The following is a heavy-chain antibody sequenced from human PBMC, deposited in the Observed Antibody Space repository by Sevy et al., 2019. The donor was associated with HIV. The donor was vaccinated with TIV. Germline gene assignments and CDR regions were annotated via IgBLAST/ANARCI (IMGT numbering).Heavy chain of an antibody. D-gene: IGHD3-9*01. V-gene: IGHV3-7*01. Sequence: GGSLRLSCAASGFTFTNYYISWVRQAPGKGLEWVANIDQDGGEKYYVDSVKGRFTISSDNARNSLFLQKNSLRAEETAVYYCARARYYDILTGQNYYYYMDVWGKGTTVTVSS. CDR3: ARARYYDILTGQNYYYYMDV. CDR2: IDQDGGEK. CDR1: GFTFTNYY. J-gene: IGHJ6*03.